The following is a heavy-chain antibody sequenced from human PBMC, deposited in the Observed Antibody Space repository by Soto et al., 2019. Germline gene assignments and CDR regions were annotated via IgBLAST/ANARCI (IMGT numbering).Heavy chain of an antibody. J-gene: IGHJ4*02. CDR2: ISGSDGST. D-gene: IGHD3-10*01. CDR1: GFTFNNYV. V-gene: IGHV3-23*01. Sequence: EVQLLESGGGLVQPGGSLRLSCAASGFTFNNYVMAWVRQAPGKGLEWVSGISGSDGSTVYADSMKGRFSISRDNSKNTLYLQVHSPRAGDTAVYYCVRVNFRGTQLWLEAFDYWGRGTLVSVSS. CDR3: VRVNFRGTQLWLEAFDY.